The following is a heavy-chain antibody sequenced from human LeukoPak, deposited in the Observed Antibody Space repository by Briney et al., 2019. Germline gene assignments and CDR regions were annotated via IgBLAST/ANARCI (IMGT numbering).Heavy chain of an antibody. CDR1: GFTFSSSW. CDR2: IKQDGSEK. V-gene: IGHV3-7*03. J-gene: IGHJ4*02. Sequence: AGGSLRLSCVASGFTFSSSWMSWVRQAPGKGLEWVANIKQDGSEKSYVESVRGRFTISRDNAKNSLYLQLNSLGAEDTALYYCARDNPPDYWGQGTLVTVSS. CDR3: ARDNPPDY.